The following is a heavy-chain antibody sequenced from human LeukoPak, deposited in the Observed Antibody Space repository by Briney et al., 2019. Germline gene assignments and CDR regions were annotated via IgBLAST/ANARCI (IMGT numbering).Heavy chain of an antibody. Sequence: PSETLSLTCTVSRGSISSYYWSWIRQPPGKGLEWIGYIYYSGSTNYNPSLKSRVTISVDTSKNQFSLKLSSVTAADTAVYYCARVVDTAMVSIDYWGQGTLVTVSS. J-gene: IGHJ4*02. CDR1: RGSISSYY. CDR3: ARVVDTAMVSIDY. D-gene: IGHD5-18*01. CDR2: IYYSGST. V-gene: IGHV4-59*01.